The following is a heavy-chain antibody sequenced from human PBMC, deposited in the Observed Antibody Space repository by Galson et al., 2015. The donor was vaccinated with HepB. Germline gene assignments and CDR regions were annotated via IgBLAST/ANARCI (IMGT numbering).Heavy chain of an antibody. J-gene: IGHJ5*02. CDR3: ARIVGAKPGWFDP. Sequence: QSGAEVKKPGESLKISCKGSGYTFTSNWIAWVRQMPGKGLECMGIIYPGVSDTRYSPSFQGQVIISADKSISTAYLQWSSLKASDTAMYYCARIVGAKPGWFDPWGQGTLVTVSS. CDR1: GYTFTSNW. V-gene: IGHV5-51*01. D-gene: IGHD1-26*01. CDR2: IYPGVSDT.